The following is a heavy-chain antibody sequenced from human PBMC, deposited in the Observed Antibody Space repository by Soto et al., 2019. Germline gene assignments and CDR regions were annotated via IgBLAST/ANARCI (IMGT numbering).Heavy chain of an antibody. J-gene: IGHJ4*02. CDR3: ARDLEYRSGWYSFDY. V-gene: IGHV1-18*01. CDR1: GYTFTSYG. Sequence: QVQLVQSGAEVKKPGASVKVSCKASGYTFTSYGISWVRQAPGQGLEWMGWISAYNGNTNYAQKLQGRVTMTTDTATSTVYMELRSLRSDDTAVYYCARDLEYRSGWYSFDYWGQGTLVTVSS. CDR2: ISAYNGNT. D-gene: IGHD6-19*01.